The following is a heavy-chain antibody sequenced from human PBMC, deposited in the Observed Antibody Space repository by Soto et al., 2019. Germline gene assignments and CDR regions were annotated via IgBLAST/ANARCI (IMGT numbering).Heavy chain of an antibody. CDR2: ISYDGSNK. D-gene: IGHD2-21*01. CDR1: GFTFSSYG. Sequence: GGSLRLSCAASGFTFSSYGMHWVRQAPGKGLEWVAVISYDGSNKYYADSVKGRFTISRDNSKNTLYLQMNSLRAEDTAGHYCANDVFISGGDYFGGEPAGSDYYYGMDVWGQGTTVTVSS. V-gene: IGHV3-30*18. J-gene: IGHJ6*02. CDR3: ANDVFISGGDYFGGEPAGSDYYYGMDV.